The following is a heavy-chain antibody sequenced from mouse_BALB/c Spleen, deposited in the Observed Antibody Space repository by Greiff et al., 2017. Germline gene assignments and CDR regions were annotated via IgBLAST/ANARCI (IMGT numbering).Heavy chain of an antibody. J-gene: IGHJ4*01. CDR2: ISDGGSYT. V-gene: IGHV5-4*02. Sequence: EVMLVESGGGLVKPGGSLKLSCAASGFTFSDYYMYWVRQTPEKRLEWVATISDGGSYTYYPDSVKGRFTISRDNAKNNLYLQMSSLKSEDTAMYYCARDPPPTTYYAMDYWGQGTSVTVSS. D-gene: IGHD1-1*01. CDR1: GFTFSDYY. CDR3: ARDPPPTTYYAMDY.